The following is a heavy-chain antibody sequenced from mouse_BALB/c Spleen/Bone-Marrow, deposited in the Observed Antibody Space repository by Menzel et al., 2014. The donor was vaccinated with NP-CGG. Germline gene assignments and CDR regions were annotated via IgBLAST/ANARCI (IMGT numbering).Heavy chain of an antibody. V-gene: IGHV5-17*02. D-gene: IGHD4-1*01. Sequence: EVQLVESGGGLVQPGGSRKLSCAASGFTFSSFGMHWVRQAPEKGLEWVAYISSGSSTIFYADTVKGRFTVSRDNPKNTLFLQMTSLRSEDTAMYFCTRGGNWDDFDSWGQGTTLTVSS. J-gene: IGHJ2*01. CDR1: GFTFSSFG. CDR2: ISSGSSTI. CDR3: TRGGNWDDFDS.